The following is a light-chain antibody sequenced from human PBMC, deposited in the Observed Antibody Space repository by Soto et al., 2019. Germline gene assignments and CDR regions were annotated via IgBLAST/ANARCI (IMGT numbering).Light chain of an antibody. V-gene: IGLV1-47*01. CDR3: AAWVDSLSGYV. CDR2: RNN. CDR1: SSNIGSNY. J-gene: IGLJ1*01. Sequence: QSVLTQPPSASGTPGQRVTISCSGSSSNIGSNYVYWYQQLPGTAPKLLIYRNNQRPSGVPDRFSGSKSGTSASLAISGLRSEYEADYYCAAWVDSLSGYVFGAG.